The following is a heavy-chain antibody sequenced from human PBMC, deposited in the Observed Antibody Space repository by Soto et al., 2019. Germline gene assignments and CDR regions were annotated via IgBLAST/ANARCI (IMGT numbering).Heavy chain of an antibody. J-gene: IGHJ4*02. CDR1: GFTFSSYE. CDR3: AKGHPGGSCYSGLDC. D-gene: IGHD2-15*01. V-gene: IGHV3-48*03. Sequence: GGSLRLSCAASGFTFSSYEMNWVRQAPGKGLEWVSYISSSGSTIYYADSVKGRFTISRDTSKNTVYLQMNSLRADDTAVYYCAKGHPGGSCYSGLDCWGQGTLVTVSS. CDR2: ISSSGSTI.